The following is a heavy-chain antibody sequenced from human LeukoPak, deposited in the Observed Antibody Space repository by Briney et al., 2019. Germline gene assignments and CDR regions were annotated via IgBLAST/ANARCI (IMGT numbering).Heavy chain of an antibody. CDR3: ANWLGSANSGYYDN. J-gene: IGHJ4*02. CDR1: GFSFSSSP. Sequence: GGALRLSCAASGFSFSSSPMSWGRQAPGKGLEWVSGISSSCGDTPYADSVKGRCTISRDNSKNTRYLQMNSLSAEDAAVYYCANWLGSANSGYYDNWGQGTLVTVSS. CDR2: ISSSCGDT. D-gene: IGHD1-26*01. V-gene: IGHV3-23*01.